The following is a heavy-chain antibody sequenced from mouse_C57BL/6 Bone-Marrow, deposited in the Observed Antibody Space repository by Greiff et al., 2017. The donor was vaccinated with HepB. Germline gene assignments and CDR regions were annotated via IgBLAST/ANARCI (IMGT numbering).Heavy chain of an antibody. D-gene: IGHD2-2*01. V-gene: IGHV2-6-1*01. Sequence: VQLQQSGPGLVAPSQSLSITCTVSGFSLTSYGVHWVRQPPGKGLEWLVVIWSDGSTTYNSALKSRLSISKDNSKSQVFLKMNSLQTDDTAMYYCARHGKNGYDVGYYYAMDYWGQGTSVTVSS. J-gene: IGHJ4*01. CDR1: GFSLTSYG. CDR2: IWSDGST. CDR3: ARHGKNGYDVGYYYAMDY.